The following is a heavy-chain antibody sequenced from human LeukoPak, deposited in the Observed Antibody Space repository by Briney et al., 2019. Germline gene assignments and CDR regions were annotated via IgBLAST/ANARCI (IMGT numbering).Heavy chain of an antibody. J-gene: IGHJ4*02. CDR2: IIHSGRT. V-gene: IGHV4-34*12. CDR3: ARRSPGARGIDS. Sequence: SETLSLTCTVYDESFSDYFWIWIRQPPGEGLEWIGEIIHSGRTKSERIKYNPSLQSRVTISIDTSKNQFSLKLTSVTAADTAVYYCARRSPGARGIDSWGQGTLVTVSS. CDR1: DESFSDYF.